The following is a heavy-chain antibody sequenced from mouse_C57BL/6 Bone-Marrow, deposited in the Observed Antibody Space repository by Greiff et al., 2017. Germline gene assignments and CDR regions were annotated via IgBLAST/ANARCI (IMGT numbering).Heavy chain of an antibody. D-gene: IGHD4-1*01. V-gene: IGHV5-17*01. CDR1: GFTFSDYG. Sequence: EVQLVESGGGLVKPGGSLKLSCAASGFTFSDYGMHWVRQAPEKGLEWVAYISSGSSTIYYADTVKGRFTISRYNDKNTLFLQMTSLRSEDTSMYYCTSTGSIDDWGQGTTLTVSS. J-gene: IGHJ2*01. CDR2: ISSGSSTI. CDR3: TSTGSIDD.